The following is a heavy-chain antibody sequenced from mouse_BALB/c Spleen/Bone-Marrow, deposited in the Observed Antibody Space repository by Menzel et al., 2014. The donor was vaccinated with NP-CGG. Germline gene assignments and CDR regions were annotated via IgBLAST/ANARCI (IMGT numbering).Heavy chain of an antibody. CDR1: GYTFTSYW. CDR3: ARSYYGRAMDY. V-gene: IGHV1S41*01. D-gene: IGHD1-1*01. Sequence: DLVKPGASVKLSCKASGYTFTSYWINWIKQRPGQGLEWIGRIAPRSGSTYYDEMFKGKATLTVDTSSSPAYIQLSSLSSEDSAVYFCARSYYGRAMDYWGQGTSVTVSS. CDR2: IAPRSGST. J-gene: IGHJ4*01.